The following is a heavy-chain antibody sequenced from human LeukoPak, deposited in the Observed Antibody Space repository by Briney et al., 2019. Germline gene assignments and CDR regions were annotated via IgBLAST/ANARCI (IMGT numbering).Heavy chain of an antibody. CDR2: IGGSGAST. D-gene: IGHD3-10*01. CDR1: GFTFSSFT. Sequence: GGSLRLSCAASGFTFSSFTMTWVRQAPGKGLEWVSTIGGSGASTYYAGSVKGRFTISRDNSKNTLSLQTNSLRAEDSAIYYCAKNYYGSGTMGGYWGQGTLVTVSS. V-gene: IGHV3-23*01. CDR3: AKNYYGSGTMGGY. J-gene: IGHJ4*02.